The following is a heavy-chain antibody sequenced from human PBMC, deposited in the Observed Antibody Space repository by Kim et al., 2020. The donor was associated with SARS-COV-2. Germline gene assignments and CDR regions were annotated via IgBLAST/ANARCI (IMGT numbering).Heavy chain of an antibody. J-gene: IGHJ6*02. CDR3: ASTLPGSDFWSGAGYYGMDV. CDR1: GGTFSSYA. V-gene: IGHV1-69*04. D-gene: IGHD3-3*01. CDR2: IIPILGIA. Sequence: SVKVSCKASGGTFSSYAISWVRQAPGQGLEWMGRIIPILGIANYAQKFQGRVTITADKSTSTAYMELSSLRSEDTAVYYCASTLPGSDFWSGAGYYGMDVWGQGTTVTVSS.